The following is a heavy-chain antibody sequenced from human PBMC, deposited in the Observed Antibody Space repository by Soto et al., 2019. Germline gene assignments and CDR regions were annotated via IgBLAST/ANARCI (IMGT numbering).Heavy chain of an antibody. Sequence: PSETLSLTCSVSGDSISNLDYFWAWIRQPPGQALEYIGYIYKSATTYYNPSFESRVAISVDTSKSQFSLNVTSVTAADTAVYFCARGRYCLTGRCFPNWFDSWGQGALLTVS. CDR2: IYKSATT. J-gene: IGHJ5*01. CDR3: ARGRYCLTGRCFPNWFDS. CDR1: GDSISNLDYF. D-gene: IGHD7-27*01. V-gene: IGHV4-30-4*01.